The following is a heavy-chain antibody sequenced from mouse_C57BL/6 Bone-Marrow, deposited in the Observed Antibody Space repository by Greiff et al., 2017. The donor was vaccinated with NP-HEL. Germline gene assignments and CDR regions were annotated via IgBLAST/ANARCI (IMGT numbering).Heavy chain of an antibody. CDR3: TTVTTVVFDY. CDR1: GFNIKDDY. V-gene: IGHV14-4*01. CDR2: IDPENGDT. J-gene: IGHJ2*01. Sequence: EVKLMESGAELVRPGASVKLSCTASGFNIKDDYMHWVKQRPEQGLAWIGWIDPENGDTEYASKFQGKATITADTSSNTAYLQLSSLTSEDTAVYYCTTVTTVVFDYWGQGTTLTVSS. D-gene: IGHD1-1*01.